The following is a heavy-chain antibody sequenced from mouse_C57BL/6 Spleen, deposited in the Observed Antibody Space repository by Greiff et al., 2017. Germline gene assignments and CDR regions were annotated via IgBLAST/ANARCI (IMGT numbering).Heavy chain of an antibody. CDR3: AKDGYDGQYYAMDE. D-gene: IGHD2-2*01. CDR2: IYPGDGDT. CDR1: GYAFSSSW. J-gene: IGHJ4*01. Sequence: QVQLQQSGPELVKPGASVKISCKASGYAFSSSWMNWVKQRPGKGLEWIGRIYPGDGDTNYNGKFKGKPTLTAANTSSTAYLHLSSLPSEDSAVYCCAKDGYDGQYYAMDEGGGGTSVTVS. V-gene: IGHV1-82*01.